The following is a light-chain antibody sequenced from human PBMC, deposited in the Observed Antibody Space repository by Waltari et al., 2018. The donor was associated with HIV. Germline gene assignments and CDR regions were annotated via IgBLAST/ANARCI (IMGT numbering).Light chain of an antibody. CDR2: GAF. CDR3: QQDDNSPVT. CDR1: QSVRCN. Sequence: EIVMTQSPATLSVSPGERATLSCRASQSVRCNLAWYQQTPGQAPRLLIYGAFTRATGIPARFSGSGSGTDFTLTISRLEPEDFAVYYCQQDDNSPVTFGQGTRLEIK. V-gene: IGKV3-15*01. J-gene: IGKJ5*01.